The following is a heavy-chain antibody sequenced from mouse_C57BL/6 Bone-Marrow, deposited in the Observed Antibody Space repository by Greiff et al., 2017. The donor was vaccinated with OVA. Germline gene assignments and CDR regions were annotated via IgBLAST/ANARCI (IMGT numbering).Heavy chain of an antibody. V-gene: IGHV5-6*01. D-gene: IGHD1-3*01. CDR1: GFTFSSYG. Sequence: VKLQESGGDLVKPGGSLKLSCAASGFTFSSYGMSWVRQTPDKRLEWVATISSGGSYTYYPDSVKGRFTISRDNAKNTLYLQMSSLKSEDTAMYYCARQSSGYWGQGTTLTVSS. CDR3: ARQSSGY. J-gene: IGHJ2*01. CDR2: ISSGGSYT.